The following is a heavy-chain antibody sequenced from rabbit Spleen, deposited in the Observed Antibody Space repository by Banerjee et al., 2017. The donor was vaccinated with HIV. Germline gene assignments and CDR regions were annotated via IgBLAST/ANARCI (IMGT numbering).Heavy chain of an antibody. CDR3: ARDIAGREDFNL. D-gene: IGHD4-2*01. J-gene: IGHJ4*01. CDR1: GFSFSSSDY. Sequence: QEQLVESGGGLVKPEGSLKLSCTASGFSFSSSDYICWVRQAPGKGLEWISCIAGSSSAFTYSATWATGRFTISKTSSTTVTLQMTSLTVADTATYFCARDIAGREDFNLWGPGTLVTVS. V-gene: IGHV1S45*01. CDR2: IAGSSSAFT.